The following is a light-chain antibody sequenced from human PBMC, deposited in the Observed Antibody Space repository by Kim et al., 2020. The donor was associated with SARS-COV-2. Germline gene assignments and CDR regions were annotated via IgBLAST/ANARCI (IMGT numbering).Light chain of an antibody. V-gene: IGLV3-25*03. Sequence: VPPDQTARITCSGDALPEQHASCYQQKSGQAPCVVIYKDSERPSGIPERFSGSSSGTTVTLTISGVQAEDDADYYCQSAYSSGTYIFGSGTKVTVL. CDR2: KDS. CDR3: QSAYSSGTYI. J-gene: IGLJ1*01. CDR1: ALPEQH.